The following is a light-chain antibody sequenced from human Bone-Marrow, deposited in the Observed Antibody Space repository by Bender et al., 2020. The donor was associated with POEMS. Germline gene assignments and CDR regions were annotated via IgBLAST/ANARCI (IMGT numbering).Light chain of an antibody. V-gene: IGLV2-23*02. CDR2: DVS. Sequence: DLTQPPAVSVSPGQTARLTCSGDALTTQHAYWYQQHPGKAPKLMIYDVSNRPSGVSTRFSGSKSGNTASLTISGLQAEDEADFYCCSYADNSVWVFGGGTKLTVL. CDR3: CSYADNSVWV. J-gene: IGLJ3*02. CDR1: DALTTQH.